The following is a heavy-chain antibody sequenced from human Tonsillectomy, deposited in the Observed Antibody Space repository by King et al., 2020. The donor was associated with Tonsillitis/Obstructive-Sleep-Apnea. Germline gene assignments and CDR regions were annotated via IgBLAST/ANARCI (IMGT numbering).Heavy chain of an antibody. J-gene: IGHJ4*02. CDR3: ARAHFGWYGYFDY. CDR1: GFTFSSYD. CDR2: IGTAGDT. Sequence: EVQLVESGGGLVQPGGSLRLSCAASGFTFSSYDMHWVRQATGKGLEWVSAIGTAGDTYYPGSVKGRFTISRENAKNSLYLQMNSLRAGDTAVYYCARAHFGWYGYFDYWGQGTLVTVSS. V-gene: IGHV3-13*01. D-gene: IGHD6-19*01.